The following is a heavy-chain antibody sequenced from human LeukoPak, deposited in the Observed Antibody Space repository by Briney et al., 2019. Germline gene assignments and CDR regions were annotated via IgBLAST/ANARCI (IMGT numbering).Heavy chain of an antibody. J-gene: IGHJ3*02. Sequence: GGSLRLSCAASGFTFSSYAMSWVRQAPGKGLEWVSAISGGGASTYYAASVKGRFTISRDNSKNTLYVQMNSLRAEDTAVYYCAKSQFGGVFDGFDIWGQGTMVTVSS. CDR1: GFTFSSYA. CDR3: AKSQFGGVFDGFDI. V-gene: IGHV3-23*01. D-gene: IGHD3-16*01. CDR2: ISGGGAST.